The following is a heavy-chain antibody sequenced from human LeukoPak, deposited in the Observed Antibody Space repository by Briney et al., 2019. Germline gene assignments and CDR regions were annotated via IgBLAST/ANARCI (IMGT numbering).Heavy chain of an antibody. Sequence: SGTLSLTCAVSGGSISSSNWWSWVRQPPGKGLEWIGEIYHSGSTNYNPSLKSRVTIAVDKSKNQFSLSLRSVTAADTAVYYCARGALLWFGAKMEYYFDYWGQGTPLTVSS. J-gene: IGHJ4*02. CDR3: ARGALLWFGAKMEYYFDY. CDR1: GGSISSSNW. V-gene: IGHV4-4*02. CDR2: IYHSGST. D-gene: IGHD3-10*01.